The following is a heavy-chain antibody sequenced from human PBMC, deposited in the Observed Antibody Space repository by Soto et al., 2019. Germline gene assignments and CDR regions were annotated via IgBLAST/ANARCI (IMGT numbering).Heavy chain of an antibody. J-gene: IGHJ4*02. CDR2: ISSSSSYI. Sequence: PGGSLRLSCAASGFTFSSYSMNWVRQAPGKGLEWVSSISSSSSYIYYADSVKGRFTISRDNAKNSLYLQMNSLRAEDTAVYYCAREAFDYYGSGTPIDYWGQGTLVTVSS. V-gene: IGHV3-21*01. CDR1: GFTFSSYS. CDR3: AREAFDYYGSGTPIDY. D-gene: IGHD3-10*01.